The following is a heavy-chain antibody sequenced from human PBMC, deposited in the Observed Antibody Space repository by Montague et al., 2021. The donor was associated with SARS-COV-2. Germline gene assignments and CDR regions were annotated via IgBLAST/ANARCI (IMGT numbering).Heavy chain of an antibody. CDR1: GGSISSSGYY. D-gene: IGHD1-26*01. Sequence: TLSLTCTVSGGSISSSGYYWSWIRQPPGKGLEWIGYIYYSGSTYYNPSLKSRVTISVDTSKNQFSLKLSSVTAADTAVYYCARDTRIVGVTTCLDYWGQGTLVTVSS. CDR2: IYYSGST. CDR3: ARDTRIVGVTTCLDY. J-gene: IGHJ4*02. V-gene: IGHV4-31*03.